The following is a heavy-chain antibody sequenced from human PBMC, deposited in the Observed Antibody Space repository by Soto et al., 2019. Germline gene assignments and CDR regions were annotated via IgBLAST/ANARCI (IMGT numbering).Heavy chain of an antibody. CDR1: GFTFSLYS. Sequence: EVQLVESGGGLVQPGGSLRLSCAASGFTFSLYSMNWVRQAPGKGLEWVSSISRSSTGIHYADSVKGRFTISRDYATNSSQLQINRLIAGDTAVCYWTRAVTWGLDVWGKGTTVSFS. J-gene: IGHJ6*04. CDR3: TRAVTWGLDV. CDR2: ISRSSTGI. V-gene: IGHV3-21*02. D-gene: IGHD3-10*01.